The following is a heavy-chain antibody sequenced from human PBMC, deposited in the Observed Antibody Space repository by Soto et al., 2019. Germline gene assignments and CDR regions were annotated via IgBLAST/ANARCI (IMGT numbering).Heavy chain of an antibody. V-gene: IGHV4-39*01. CDR3: ARVGWWLRFRWFAP. CDR2: IYYSGST. J-gene: IGHJ5*02. Sequence: PSETLSLTCTFSGCSISSSSYYWGWIRQPPGKGLEWIGSIYYSGSTYYNPSLKSRVTISVDTSKNQFSLKLSSVTAADTAVYYCARVGWWLRFRWFAPWGQGTLVTVSS. D-gene: IGHD5-12*01. CDR1: GCSISSSSYY.